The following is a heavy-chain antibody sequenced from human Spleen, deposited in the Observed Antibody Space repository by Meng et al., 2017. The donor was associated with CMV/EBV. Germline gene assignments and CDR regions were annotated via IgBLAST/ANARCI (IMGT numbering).Heavy chain of an antibody. Sequence: ASVKVSCMASGYNFPTYGISWVRQAPGQGLEWMGWISAYTGNANYAQKFQGRVTVTTDTSTTTANMELRSLRFDDTAVYYCARGRPEWGLLTDPFDYWGQGTLVTVSS. J-gene: IGHJ4*02. D-gene: IGHD2-15*01. CDR3: ARGRPEWGLLTDPFDY. CDR1: GYNFPTYG. CDR2: ISAYTGNA. V-gene: IGHV1-18*01.